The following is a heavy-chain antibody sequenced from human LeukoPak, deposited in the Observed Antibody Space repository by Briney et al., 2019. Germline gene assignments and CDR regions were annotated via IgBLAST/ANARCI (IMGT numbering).Heavy chain of an antibody. CDR2: ISDTGGST. D-gene: IGHD3-3*01. CDR1: GFTFSSYE. CDR3: AKDGRYYDFWSGYYSDY. Sequence: PGGSLRLSCAASGFTFSSYEMNWVRQAPGKGLEWVSTISDTGGSTYYAGSVRGRFTISRDNSRNTLYLQMNSLRADDTAVYYCAKDGRYYDFWSGYYSDYWGQGTLVAVSS. J-gene: IGHJ4*02. V-gene: IGHV3-23*01.